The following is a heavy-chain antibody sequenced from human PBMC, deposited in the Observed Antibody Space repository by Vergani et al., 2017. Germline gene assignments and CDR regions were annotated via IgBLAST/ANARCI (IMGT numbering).Heavy chain of an antibody. CDR3: ARRSGGYYSGGKVHPLRTAFDV. J-gene: IGHJ3*01. Sequence: QVQLQASGPGRVKPSQTLSLTCTMSGGSISAGYYFWSCIRQPAGKGLEWLGHISASGNASHSPSLKTRVSMSVDTSKKQFSLTVTSVTAADTAIYFCARRSGGYYSGGKVHPLRTAFDVWGHGTVVTVSS. D-gene: IGHD2-15*01. CDR1: GGSISAGYYF. CDR2: ISASGNA. V-gene: IGHV4-61*02.